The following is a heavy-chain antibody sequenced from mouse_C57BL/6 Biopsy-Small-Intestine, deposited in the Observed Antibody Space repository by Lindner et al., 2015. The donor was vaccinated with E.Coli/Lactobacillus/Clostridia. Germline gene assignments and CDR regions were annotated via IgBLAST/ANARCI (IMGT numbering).Heavy chain of an antibody. CDR3: ARGYDYDLFDY. D-gene: IGHD2-4*01. CDR1: GYAFTNYL. CDR2: INPGSGGT. J-gene: IGHJ2*01. V-gene: IGHV1-54*01. Sequence: VQLQESGGELVRPGTSVKVSCKASGYAFTNYLIEWVKQRPGQGLEWIGVINPGSGGTNYNEKFKGKATLTADKSSSTAYMQFSSLTSEDSAVYFCARGYDYDLFDYWGQGTTLTVSS.